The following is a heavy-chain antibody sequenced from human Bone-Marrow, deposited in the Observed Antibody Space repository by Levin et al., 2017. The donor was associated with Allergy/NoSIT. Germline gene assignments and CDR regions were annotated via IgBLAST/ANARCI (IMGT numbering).Heavy chain of an antibody. CDR2: VSHDGNVK. V-gene: IGHV3-30*18. CDR3: AEEATAMTAPTLDY. J-gene: IGHJ4*02. Sequence: PGESLKISCAASGFSFGNYGMQWVRQAPGKGLEWVAVVSHDGNVKNHADSVLGRFTISRDRSQNTLYLQMDSLRPEDTAVYYCAEEATAMTAPTLDYWGQGTLVTVSS. D-gene: IGHD5-18*01. CDR1: GFSFGNYG.